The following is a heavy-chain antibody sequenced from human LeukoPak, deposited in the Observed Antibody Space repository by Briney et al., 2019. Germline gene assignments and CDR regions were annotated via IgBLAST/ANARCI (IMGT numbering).Heavy chain of an antibody. CDR3: ARVFGLGYYYYYYYMDV. V-gene: IGHV1-8*01. Sequence: ASVKVSCKASGYTFTSYDINWVRQATGQGLEWMGWMNPNSGNTGYAQKFRGRVTMTRNTSISTAYMELSSLRSEDTAVYYCARVFGLGYYYYYYYMDVWGKGTTVTVSS. J-gene: IGHJ6*03. D-gene: IGHD3-16*01. CDR2: MNPNSGNT. CDR1: GYTFTSYD.